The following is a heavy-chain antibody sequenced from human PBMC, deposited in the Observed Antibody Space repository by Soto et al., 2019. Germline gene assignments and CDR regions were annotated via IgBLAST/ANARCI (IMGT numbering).Heavy chain of an antibody. Sequence: QVQLVQSGAEVKKPGSSVKVSCKASVGTFSSYAISWVRQAPGQGLEWMGGIIPIFGTANYAQKFQGRVTITADESTSTAYMELSSLRSEDTAVYYCARALAVAGPHSYYYDYGMDVWCQGTTVTVSS. CDR3: ARALAVAGPHSYYYDYGMDV. J-gene: IGHJ6*02. D-gene: IGHD6-19*01. V-gene: IGHV1-69*01. CDR2: IIPIFGTA. CDR1: VGTFSSYA.